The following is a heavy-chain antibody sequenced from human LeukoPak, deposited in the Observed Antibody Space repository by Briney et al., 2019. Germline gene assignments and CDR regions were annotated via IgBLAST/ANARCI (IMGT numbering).Heavy chain of an antibody. D-gene: IGHD6-19*01. CDR2: XYYSGNT. Sequence: LSLTXXVSGGSISSXXYYWSWIRQPPGKGLEWIGXXYYSGNTYYNPSLKSRITISVDTSKNQFYLKLSYVTGADTAVYYCAREPTLVPYSSPXYFXXWG. V-gene: IGHV4-30-4*01. CDR1: GGSISSXXYY. CDR3: AREPTLVPYSSPXYFXX. J-gene: IGHJ4*01.